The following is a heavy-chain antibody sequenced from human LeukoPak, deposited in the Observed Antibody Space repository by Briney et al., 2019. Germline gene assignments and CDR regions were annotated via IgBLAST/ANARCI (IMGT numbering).Heavy chain of an antibody. CDR1: GFTFSSYE. J-gene: IGHJ4*02. Sequence: PGGSLRLSCAASGFTFSSYEMNWVRKAPGKGLEWVSYISSSGTTIYYADSVKGRFTISRDNAKNSLYLQMNSLRAEDTAVYYCARLDGDYYYGSGSYFHYWGQGTLVTVSS. V-gene: IGHV3-48*03. CDR3: ARLDGDYYYGSGSYFHY. CDR2: ISSSGTTI. D-gene: IGHD3-10*01.